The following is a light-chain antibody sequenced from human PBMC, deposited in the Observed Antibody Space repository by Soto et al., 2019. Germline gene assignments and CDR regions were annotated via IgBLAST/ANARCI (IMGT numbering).Light chain of an antibody. Sequence: QSVLTQPPSVSGAPGQTVAISCTGSHSNIGGGFDVHWYQQVPGTAHKLVLYGKNIRPSGVPDRFSGSRSGSSASLAITGLQAEDEADYYCQSYDSSLTGSVFGTGTKVTV. J-gene: IGLJ1*01. CDR3: QSYDSSLTGSV. CDR2: GKN. CDR1: HSNIGGGFD. V-gene: IGLV1-40*01.